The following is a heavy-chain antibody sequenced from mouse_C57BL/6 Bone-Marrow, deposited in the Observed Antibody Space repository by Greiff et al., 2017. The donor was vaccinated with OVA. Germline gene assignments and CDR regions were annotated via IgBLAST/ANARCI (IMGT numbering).Heavy chain of an antibody. Sequence: QVQLKESGAELVRPGTSVKMSCKASGYTFTNYWIGWAKQRPGHGLEWIGDIYPGGGYTNYNEKFKGKATLTADKSSRTAYMQFSSLTSEDSAIYYCARRGYYGSSYDYWGQGTTLTVSS. D-gene: IGHD1-1*01. CDR3: ARRGYYGSSYDY. J-gene: IGHJ2*01. V-gene: IGHV1-63*01. CDR1: GYTFTNYW. CDR2: IYPGGGYT.